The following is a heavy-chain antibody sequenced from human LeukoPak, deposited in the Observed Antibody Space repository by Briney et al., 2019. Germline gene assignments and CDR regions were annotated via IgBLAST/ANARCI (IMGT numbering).Heavy chain of an antibody. CDR2: ITNNGGST. CDR3: ARAKDGSGYSETDY. V-gene: IGHV3-64*01. D-gene: IGHD3-22*01. J-gene: IGHJ4*02. Sequence: GGSLRLSCSASGFTFSDYAMHWVRQAPGKGLEYVSAITNNGGSTYYANSVKGRFTISRDNSKNTLYLQMGSLRAEDMAVYYCARAKDGSGYSETDYWGQGTLVTVSS. CDR1: GFTFSDYA.